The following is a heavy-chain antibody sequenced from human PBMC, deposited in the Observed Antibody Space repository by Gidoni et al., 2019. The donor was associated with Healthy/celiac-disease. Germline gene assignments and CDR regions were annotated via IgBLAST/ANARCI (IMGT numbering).Heavy chain of an antibody. CDR2: IYYSGST. CDR3: ARVGATMIVVVPNDAFDI. J-gene: IGHJ3*02. D-gene: IGHD3-22*01. Sequence: QVQLQESGPGLVKPSETLSLTCTVSGGSISSYYWSWIRQPPGKGLEWIGYIYYSGSTNYNPSLKSRVTISVDTSKNQFSLKLSSVTAADTAVYYCARVGATMIVVVPNDAFDIWGQGTMVTVSS. V-gene: IGHV4-59*01. CDR1: GGSISSYY.